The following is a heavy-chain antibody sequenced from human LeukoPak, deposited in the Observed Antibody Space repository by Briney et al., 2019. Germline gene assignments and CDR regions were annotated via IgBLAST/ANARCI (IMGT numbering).Heavy chain of an antibody. Sequence: GRSLRLSCTASGFTLSSFGMHWVRQAPGKGLEWVAVISGDGSNRYYADSVKGRFTISRDNSKNTLYLQMNSLRAEDTAVYYCAKDADTATIIYWYFDLWGRGTLVTVSS. J-gene: IGHJ2*01. CDR3: AKDADTATIIYWYFDL. CDR1: GFTLSSFG. V-gene: IGHV3-30*18. CDR2: ISGDGSNR. D-gene: IGHD5-18*01.